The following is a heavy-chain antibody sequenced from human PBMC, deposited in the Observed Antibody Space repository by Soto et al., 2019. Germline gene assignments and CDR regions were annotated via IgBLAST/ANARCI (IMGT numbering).Heavy chain of an antibody. V-gene: IGHV4-39*01. CDR2: IYYSGST. Sequence: SETLSLTCTVSGDYISSSSFYRGWIRQPPGRGLEWIGTIYYSGSTNYNPSLKSRATISVDASKNQVSLKLSSVTAADTAAYYCARHRGSYGGEYYFDYWGQGSQVTVSS. J-gene: IGHJ4*02. CDR3: ARHRGSYGGEYYFDY. CDR1: GDYISSSSFY. D-gene: IGHD3-16*01.